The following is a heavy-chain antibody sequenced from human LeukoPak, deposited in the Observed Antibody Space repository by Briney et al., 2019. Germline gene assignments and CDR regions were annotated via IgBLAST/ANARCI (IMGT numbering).Heavy chain of an antibody. Sequence: GGSLGLSCAASGFTFRNYVIHWVRQAPGKGLEWVAVTSSDLNVKLYADSVKGRFTISRDDSRSTLYLQMNSLRPEDTAIYYCAREGYYGSGSPPSLYFDYWGQGTLVTVSS. CDR1: GFTFRNYV. D-gene: IGHD3-10*01. V-gene: IGHV3-30-3*01. CDR3: AREGYYGSGSPPSLYFDY. J-gene: IGHJ4*02. CDR2: TSSDLNVK.